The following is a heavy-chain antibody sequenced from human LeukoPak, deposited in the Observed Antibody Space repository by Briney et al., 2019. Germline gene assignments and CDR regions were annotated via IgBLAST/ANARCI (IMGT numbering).Heavy chain of an antibody. J-gene: IGHJ4*02. CDR3: AKGETNRWYSFDY. V-gene: IGHV3-23*01. CDR1: GFTLSSYG. Sequence: PGRSLTLSCAASGFTLSSYGMSWVRQAPGNGLEWVSAISGSGGSTSYADSVKGRFNIFRDNSKNTLYLQMISLIAEDTAVYYCAKGETNRWYSFDYWGQGTLVTVSS. D-gene: IGHD6-13*01. CDR2: ISGSGGST.